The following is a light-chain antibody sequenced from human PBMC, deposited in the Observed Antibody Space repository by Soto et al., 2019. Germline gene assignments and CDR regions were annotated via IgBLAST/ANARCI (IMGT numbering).Light chain of an antibody. J-gene: IGKJ4*01. CDR1: QSLATN. Sequence: EIVMTQSPVTLSVSPGERVTLSCRASQSLATNLAWYQQKPGQTPRLVIYGISARASGIPGRFSGSGFGTDFTLTISSLPTEDSAVYYCQQYLDWPLTFGGGTKVEI. V-gene: IGKV3-15*01. CDR3: QQYLDWPLT. CDR2: GIS.